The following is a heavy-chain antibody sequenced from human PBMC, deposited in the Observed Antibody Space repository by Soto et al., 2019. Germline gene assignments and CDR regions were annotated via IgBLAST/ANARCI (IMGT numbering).Heavy chain of an antibody. CDR2: IYYTGST. CDR3: ARDDSFYGEPGYGMNV. Sequence: SETLSLTCIVSAGSISSTTYYWGWIRQPPGKGLEWIGHIYYTGSTYYNPSLNSRVTISVDMSRNQFSLKLRSVTAADTAKYFCARDDSFYGEPGYGMNVWGQGTTVTSP. D-gene: IGHD4-17*01. J-gene: IGHJ6*02. V-gene: IGHV4-31*03. CDR1: AGSISSTTYY.